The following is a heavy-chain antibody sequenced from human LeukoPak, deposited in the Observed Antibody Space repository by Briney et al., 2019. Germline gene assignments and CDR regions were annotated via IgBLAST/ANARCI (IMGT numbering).Heavy chain of an antibody. CDR3: ARKRVYDSSGYYGFDY. J-gene: IGHJ4*02. V-gene: IGHV3-21*04. CDR2: IGGSGVRT. CDR1: GFTFTTYG. Sequence: GGSLRLSCSASGFTFTTYGMNWVRQAPGKGLEWVSGIGGSGVRTYYADSVKGRFTISRDNAKNSLFLQMNSLSVEDTAVYYCARKRVYDSSGYYGFDYWGQGTLVTVSS. D-gene: IGHD3-22*01.